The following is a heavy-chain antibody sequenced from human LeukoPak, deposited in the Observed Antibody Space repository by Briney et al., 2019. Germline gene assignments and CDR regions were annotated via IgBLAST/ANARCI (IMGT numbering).Heavy chain of an antibody. V-gene: IGHV4-39*01. CDR3: ARQKVVPDSSDY. CDR1: GGSISSSSYY. CDR2: IYYSGST. Sequence: PSETLSLTCTVSGGSISSSSYYWGWIRQPPGKGLEWIGSIYYSGSTYYNPSLKSRVTISVDTSKNQFSLKLSSVTAADTAAYYCARQKVVPDSSDYWGQGTLVTVSS. D-gene: IGHD2-15*01. J-gene: IGHJ4*02.